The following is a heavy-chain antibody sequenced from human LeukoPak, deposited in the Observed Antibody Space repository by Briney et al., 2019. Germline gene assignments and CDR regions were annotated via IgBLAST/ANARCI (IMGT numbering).Heavy chain of an antibody. CDR2: ISGDGGST. V-gene: IGHV3-43*02. CDR3: AKGGNYGGNSRLNY. CDR1: GFTFDDYA. Sequence: GRSLRLSCAASGFTFDDYAMHWVRQGPGKGLEWVSLISGDGGSTYYADSVKGRFTISRDNSKNSLYLQMNSLRTEDTALYYCAKGGNYGGNSRLNYWGQGTLVTVSS. J-gene: IGHJ4*02. D-gene: IGHD4-23*01.